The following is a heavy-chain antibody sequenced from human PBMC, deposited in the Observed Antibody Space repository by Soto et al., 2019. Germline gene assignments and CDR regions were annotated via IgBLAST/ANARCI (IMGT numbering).Heavy chain of an antibody. J-gene: IGHJ6*03. CDR1: GCSISSYY. CDR3: ARSRYSAVREFYYYYYMDV. Sequence: SETLSLTCTFSGCSISSYYWSWIRQPPGKGLEWIGYIYYSGSTNYNPSLKSRVTISVDTSKNQFSLKLSSVTAADTAVYYCARSRYSAVREFYYYYYMDVWGKGTTVTVSS. CDR2: IYYSGST. V-gene: IGHV4-59*08. D-gene: IGHD1-26*01.